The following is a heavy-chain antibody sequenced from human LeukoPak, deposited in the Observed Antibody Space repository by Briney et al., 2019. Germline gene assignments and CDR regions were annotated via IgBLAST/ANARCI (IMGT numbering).Heavy chain of an antibody. CDR1: GFTFDDYA. Sequence: GGSLRLSCAASGFTFDDYAMHWVRQAPGKGLEWVSGISWNSGSIGYADSVKGRFTISRDNAKNSLYLQMNSLRAEDTAVYYCARAAPYYYDSSGNQAGYWGQGTLVTVSS. D-gene: IGHD3-22*01. V-gene: IGHV3-9*01. J-gene: IGHJ4*02. CDR2: ISWNSGSI. CDR3: ARAAPYYYDSSGNQAGY.